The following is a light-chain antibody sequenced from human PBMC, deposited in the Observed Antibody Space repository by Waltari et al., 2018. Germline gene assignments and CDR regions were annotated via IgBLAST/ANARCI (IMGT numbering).Light chain of an antibody. J-gene: IGLJ3*02. Sequence: QSVLTQAPSVSGAPGQRVTISCTGSSSNIGGGYDVHWYQQLPGTVPKLLIYGNTNRPSGVPDRVSGSKSGTSASLAITGLQAEDEADYYCQSYDSSLRGWVFGGGTKLTVL. V-gene: IGLV1-40*01. CDR2: GNT. CDR3: QSYDSSLRGWV. CDR1: SSNIGGGYD.